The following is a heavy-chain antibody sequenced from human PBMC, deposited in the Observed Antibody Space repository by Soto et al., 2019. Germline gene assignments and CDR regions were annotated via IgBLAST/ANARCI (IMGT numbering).Heavy chain of an antibody. CDR1: GYTFTGYY. CDR3: ARGQNYDFWSGGEGDYYYYYGMDV. J-gene: IGHJ6*02. D-gene: IGHD3-3*01. V-gene: IGHV1-2*04. Sequence: ASVKVSCKASGYTFTGYYMHWVRQAPGQGLEWMGWINPNSGGTNYAQKFQGWVTMTRDTSISTAYMELSRLRSDDTAVYYCARGQNYDFWSGGEGDYYYYYGMDVCGQGTTVTSP. CDR2: INPNSGGT.